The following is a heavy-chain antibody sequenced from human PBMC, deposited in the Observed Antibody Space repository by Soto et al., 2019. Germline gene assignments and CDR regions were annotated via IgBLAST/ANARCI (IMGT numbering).Heavy chain of an antibody. D-gene: IGHD1-26*01. CDR2: IYYSGSI. Sequence: QVQLQESGPGLVKPSETLSLTCTVSGGSISSYYWSWIRQPPGKGLEWIGYIYYSGSINYNPSLKSRVTISVDTSKNQFSLKLSSVTAADTAVYYCARGAYIGSYHVPANWFDPWGQGTLVTVSS. V-gene: IGHV4-59*01. CDR1: GGSISSYY. J-gene: IGHJ5*02. CDR3: ARGAYIGSYHVPANWFDP.